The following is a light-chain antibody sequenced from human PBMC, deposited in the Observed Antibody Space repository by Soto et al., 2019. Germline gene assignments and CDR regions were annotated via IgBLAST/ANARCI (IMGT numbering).Light chain of an antibody. CDR1: QSVNRN. CDR2: GPS. CDR3: QQYNNWPQT. V-gene: IGKV3-15*01. J-gene: IGKJ1*01. Sequence: EIVMTQSPATLSVSPGERASLSCRASQSVNRNLAWYQQKPGQAPRLLIFGPSTRATGVPGRFSGSRSGTEFTLTISSLQSEDFAVYYCQQYNNWPQTFGQGTKVDIK.